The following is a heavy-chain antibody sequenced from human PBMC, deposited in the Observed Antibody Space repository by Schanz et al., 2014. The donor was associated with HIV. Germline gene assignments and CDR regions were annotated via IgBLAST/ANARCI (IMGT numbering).Heavy chain of an antibody. CDR3: ARDVAGCSGTSCYSDAFDI. CDR1: GFIFRDYA. V-gene: IGHV3-30*04. Sequence: QVQLVESGGVVVQPGRSLRLSCAGSGFIFRDYALHWVRQAPGKGLEWVAVISYDRSHKYYADSVKGRFTISRDNSKNTLFLQMNSLRAEDTAVYFCARDVAGCSGTSCYSDAFDIWGQGTLVTVSS. CDR2: ISYDRSHK. D-gene: IGHD2-2*01. J-gene: IGHJ3*02.